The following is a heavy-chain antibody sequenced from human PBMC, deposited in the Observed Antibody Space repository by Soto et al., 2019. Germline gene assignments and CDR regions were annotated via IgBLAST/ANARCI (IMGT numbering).Heavy chain of an antibody. CDR2: VSGSGGST. D-gene: IGHD6-13*01. Sequence: GGSLRLSCAASGFTFSTYAMAWVRQAPGKGLEWVSGVSGSGGSTYYADSVKGRFTISRDNSKNTLYLQMSSLRAEDTAVYYCAKAFSWYDYWGQGTLVTVSS. CDR1: GFTFSTYA. J-gene: IGHJ4*02. V-gene: IGHV3-23*01. CDR3: AKAFSWYDY.